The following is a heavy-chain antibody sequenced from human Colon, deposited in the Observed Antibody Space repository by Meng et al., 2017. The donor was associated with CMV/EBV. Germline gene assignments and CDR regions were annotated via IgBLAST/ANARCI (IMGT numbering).Heavy chain of an antibody. CDR2: IDRDATEI. Sequence: GGSLRLSCAASTDTFSNYWMTWVRQAPGKGLEWVAGIDRDATEIHYLDSVKGRFTISRDNTKNTVYLQMNSLRVDDTAVYYCARDSFPYSTDKWGQGTLVTVSS. V-gene: IGHV3-7*01. CDR1: TDTFSNYW. J-gene: IGHJ4*02. D-gene: IGHD2-15*01. CDR3: ARDSFPYSTDK.